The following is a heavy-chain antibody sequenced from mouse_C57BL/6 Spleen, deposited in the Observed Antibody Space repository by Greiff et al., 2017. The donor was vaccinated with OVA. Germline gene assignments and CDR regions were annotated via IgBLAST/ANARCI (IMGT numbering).Heavy chain of an antibody. Sequence: VQLQQSGPVLVKPGRSVKISCTASGFTFTDYSMYWVNQSHGKSLEWIGLVNPYNGGTSYNQKLKGQFTLTVDTATSTEYLELSSLNSEDSAVYYCAREGCNYDFDYWGQGTTLTVSS. D-gene: IGHD2-1*01. CDR2: VNPYNGGT. V-gene: IGHV1-36*01. CDR3: AREGCNYDFDY. CDR1: GFTFTDYS. J-gene: IGHJ2*01.